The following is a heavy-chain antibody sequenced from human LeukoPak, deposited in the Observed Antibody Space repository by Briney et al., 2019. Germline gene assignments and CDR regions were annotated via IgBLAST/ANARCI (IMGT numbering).Heavy chain of an antibody. CDR1: GYSISSGYY. V-gene: IGHV4-38-2*02. D-gene: IGHD6-13*01. CDR2: IYHSGST. J-gene: IGHJ6*03. CDR3: ASSSWPHYYYYYMDV. Sequence: MSSETLSLTCTVSGYSISSGYYWGWIRQPPGKGLEWIGSIYHSGSTYYNPSLKSRVTISVDTSKNQFSLKLSSVTAADTAVYYCASSSWPHYYYYYMDVWGKGTTVTVSS.